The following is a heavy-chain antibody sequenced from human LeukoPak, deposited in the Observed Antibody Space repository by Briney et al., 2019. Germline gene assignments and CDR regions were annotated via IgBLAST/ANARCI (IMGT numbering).Heavy chain of an antibody. V-gene: IGHV4-39*07. CDR2: IYYSGTT. CDR1: GGSISSSSYY. Sequence: SETLSLPCTVSGGSISSSSYYWAWIRQPPGKGLEWIGSIYYSGTTYYNPSLKSRVTISVDTSKNQFSLKVSSVTAADTAVYYCARADPTARRFWFDYWGQGTLVTVSS. D-gene: IGHD6-6*01. J-gene: IGHJ4*02. CDR3: ARADPTARRFWFDY.